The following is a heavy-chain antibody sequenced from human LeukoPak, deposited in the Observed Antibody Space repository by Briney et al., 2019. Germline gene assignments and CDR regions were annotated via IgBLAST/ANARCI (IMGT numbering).Heavy chain of an antibody. CDR3: ARDNGYYYDSSGYAI. V-gene: IGHV4-4*07. Sequence: SETLSLTCTVSGRSISSYYWSWIRQPAGKGLEGIGRIYTSGSTNYNPSLKSRVTMSVDTSKNQFSLKLSSVTAADTAVYYCARDNGYYYDSSGYAIWGQGTMVTVSS. D-gene: IGHD3-22*01. J-gene: IGHJ3*02. CDR2: IYTSGST. CDR1: GRSISSYY.